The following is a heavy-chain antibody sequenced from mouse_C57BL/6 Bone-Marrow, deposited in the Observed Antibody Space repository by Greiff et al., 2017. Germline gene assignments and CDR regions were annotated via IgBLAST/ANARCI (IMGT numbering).Heavy chain of an antibody. CDR3: ARYYYGSNFDY. D-gene: IGHD1-1*01. CDR1: GYTFTDYY. J-gene: IGHJ2*01. V-gene: IGHV1-19*01. CDR2: INPYNGGT. Sequence: EVQLQQSGPVLVKPGASVKMSCKASGYTFTDYYMNWVKQSHGKSLEWIGVINPYNGGTSYNQKFKGKATLTVDKSSSTAYMELNSLKSEDSAVYYCARYYYGSNFDYWGQGTTLTVSS.